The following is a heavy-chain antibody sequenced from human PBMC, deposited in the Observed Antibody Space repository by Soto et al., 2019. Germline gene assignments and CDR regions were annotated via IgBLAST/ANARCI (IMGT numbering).Heavy chain of an antibody. Sequence: ASVKVSCKASGGTFSSYAISWVRQAPGQGLEWMGGIIPILGTANYAQKFQGRVTITADESTSTAYMELSSLRSEDTAVYYCARGGPRGYQLLSGGGVPFDPWGQGTLVTVSS. V-gene: IGHV1-69*13. CDR1: GGTFSSYA. CDR2: IIPILGTA. CDR3: ARGGPRGYQLLSGGGVPFDP. D-gene: IGHD2-2*01. J-gene: IGHJ5*02.